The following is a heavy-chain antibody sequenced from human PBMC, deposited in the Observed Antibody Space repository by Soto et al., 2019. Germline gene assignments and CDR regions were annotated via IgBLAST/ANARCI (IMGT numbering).Heavy chain of an antibody. CDR3: ARDGVYDFWSGSHDY. J-gene: IGHJ4*02. CDR2: IKQDGSEK. CDR1: GFTFSSYW. V-gene: IGHV3-7*05. D-gene: IGHD3-3*01. Sequence: GGSLRLSCAASGFTFSSYWMSWVRQAPGKGLEWVANIKQDGSEKYYVDSVKGRFTISRDNAKNSLYLQMNSLRAEDTAVYYCARDGVYDFWSGSHDYWGQGTLVTVSS.